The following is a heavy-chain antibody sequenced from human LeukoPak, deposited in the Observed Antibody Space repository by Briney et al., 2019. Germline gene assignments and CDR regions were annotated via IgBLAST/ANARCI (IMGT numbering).Heavy chain of an antibody. V-gene: IGHV1-69*13. Sequence: GASVKVSCKASGGTFSSYAISWVRQAPGQGLEWMGGIIPIFGTANYAQKFQGRVTITADESTSTAYMELSSLRSEDTAAYYCARGGVVVAAAFDYWGQGTLVTVSS. D-gene: IGHD2-15*01. CDR1: GGTFSSYA. CDR2: IIPIFGTA. J-gene: IGHJ4*02. CDR3: ARGGVVVAAAFDY.